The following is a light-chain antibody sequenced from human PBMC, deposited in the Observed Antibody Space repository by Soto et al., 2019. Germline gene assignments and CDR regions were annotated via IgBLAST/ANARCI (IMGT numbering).Light chain of an antibody. CDR3: QQSFSTPRT. CDR1: QTIGKY. CDR2: AAE. J-gene: IGKJ1*01. Sequence: DIQMTQSPPSLSASVGDTVTVTCRASQTIGKYLNWYQRKPGKVPTVLIYAAENLQSGVPSRFSGSGYGTDFALIISSLQPEDFATYYCQQSFSTPRTFGQGTKVEI. V-gene: IGKV1-39*01.